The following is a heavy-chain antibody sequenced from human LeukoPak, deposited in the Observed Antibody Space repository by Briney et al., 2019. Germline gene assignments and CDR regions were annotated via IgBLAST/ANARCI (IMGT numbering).Heavy chain of an antibody. V-gene: IGHV3-21*01. D-gene: IGHD3-16*02. Sequence: GGSLRLSCAASGFTFSSYSMNWVRQAPGKGLEWVSSISSSSSYIYYADSVKGRFTISRDNSKNTLYLQMNSLRAEDTALYYCARDYGYFWGSYRQSYFDYWGQGTLVTVSS. CDR3: ARDYGYFWGSYRQSYFDY. CDR2: ISSSSSYI. J-gene: IGHJ4*02. CDR1: GFTFSSYS.